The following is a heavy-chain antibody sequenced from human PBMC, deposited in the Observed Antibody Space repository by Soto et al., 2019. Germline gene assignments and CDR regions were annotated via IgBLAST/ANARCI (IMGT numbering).Heavy chain of an antibody. Sequence: QVQLQESGPGLVKPSETLSLTCTVSGGSISSYYWSWIRQPPGKGLEWIGYIYYSGSTNYNPSLKSRVTISVDTSKNQFSLKLSAVTAADTAVYYCARGAQQQLVPPYYYYYGMDVWGQGTTVTVSS. CDR2: IYYSGST. CDR1: GGSISSYY. J-gene: IGHJ6*02. V-gene: IGHV4-59*01. D-gene: IGHD6-13*01. CDR3: ARGAQQQLVPPYYYYYGMDV.